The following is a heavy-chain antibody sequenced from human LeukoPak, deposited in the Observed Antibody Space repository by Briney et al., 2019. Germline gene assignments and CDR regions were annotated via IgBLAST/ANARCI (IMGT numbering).Heavy chain of an antibody. D-gene: IGHD3-10*01. CDR1: GFTVSSNY. CDR2: IYSGGST. CDR3: ARYRTYYYGSGSYYPAEAFDI. J-gene: IGHJ3*02. V-gene: IGHV3-66*02. Sequence: PGGSLRLSCAASGFTVSSNYMSWVRQAPGKGLEWVSVIYSGGSTYYADSVKGQFTISRDNSKNTLYLQMNSLRAEDTAVYYCARYRTYYYGSGSYYPAEAFDIWGQGTMVTVSS.